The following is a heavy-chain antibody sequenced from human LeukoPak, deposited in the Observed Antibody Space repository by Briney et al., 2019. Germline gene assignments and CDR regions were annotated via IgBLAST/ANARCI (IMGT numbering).Heavy chain of an antibody. CDR3: ARDPWFDP. Sequence: ASVTVSCTASGYTFTSYAMHWVRQAPLHRLEWMGWINAGNGNTKYSQKFQGRVTITRDTSASTAYMELSSLRSEDTAVYYCARDPWFDPWGQGTLVTVSS. CDR2: INAGNGNT. V-gene: IGHV1-3*01. J-gene: IGHJ5*02. CDR1: GYTFTSYA.